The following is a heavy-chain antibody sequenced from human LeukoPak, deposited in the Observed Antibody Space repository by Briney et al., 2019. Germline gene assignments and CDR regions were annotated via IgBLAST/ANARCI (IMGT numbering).Heavy chain of an antibody. D-gene: IGHD6-19*01. CDR2: ISTSSTTI. Sequence: GGSPRLSCAASGFTFSSYAMSWVRQAPGKGLEWVSYISTSSTTIYYADSVKGRFTISRDNARNSLYLQMNSLRAEDTAVYYCARGPYTNGHYFDYWGQGTLATVSS. CDR1: GFTFSSYA. V-gene: IGHV3-48*04. CDR3: ARGPYTNGHYFDY. J-gene: IGHJ4*02.